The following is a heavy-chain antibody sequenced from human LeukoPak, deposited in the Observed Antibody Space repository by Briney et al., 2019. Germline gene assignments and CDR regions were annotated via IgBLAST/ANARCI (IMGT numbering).Heavy chain of an antibody. D-gene: IGHD1-26*01. V-gene: IGHV1-46*01. CDR1: GYTFTSYY. CDR2: INPSGGST. CDR3: ARDQLSGSFDY. Sequence: GGSVKVSCKASGYTFTSYYMHWVRQAPGQGVECIGIINPSGGSTSYAQNFQASVTMTSDTSTSTVYMELSSLRSEDTAVYYCARDQLSGSFDYWGQGTLVTVSS. J-gene: IGHJ4*02.